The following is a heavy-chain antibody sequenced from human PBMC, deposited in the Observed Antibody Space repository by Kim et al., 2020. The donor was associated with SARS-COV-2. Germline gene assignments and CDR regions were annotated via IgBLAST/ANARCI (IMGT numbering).Heavy chain of an antibody. J-gene: IGHJ4*02. Sequence: VKGRFTISRDNAKNSLYLQMNSLRAEDTAVYYCAREGSYYGSGSYNAFGYWGQGTLVTVSS. V-gene: IGHV3-21*01. D-gene: IGHD3-10*01. CDR3: AREGSYYGSGSYNAFGY.